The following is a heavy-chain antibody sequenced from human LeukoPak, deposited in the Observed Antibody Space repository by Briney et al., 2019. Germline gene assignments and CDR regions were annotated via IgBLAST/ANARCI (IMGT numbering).Heavy chain of an antibody. CDR3: ARERSPNGDYIFDY. CDR2: IIPIFGTA. J-gene: IGHJ4*02. D-gene: IGHD4-17*01. CDR1: GGTFSSYA. Sequence: SVKVSCKASGGTFSSYAISWVRQAPGQGLEWMGGIIPIFGTANYAQKLQGRVTITAEESTRTVYMELSSLRSEDTAVYYCARERSPNGDYIFDYWGQGTLVTVSS. V-gene: IGHV1-69*01.